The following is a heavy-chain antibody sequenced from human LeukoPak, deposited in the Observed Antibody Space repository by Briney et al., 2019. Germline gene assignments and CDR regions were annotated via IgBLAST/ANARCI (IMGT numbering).Heavy chain of an antibody. V-gene: IGHV4-61*01. J-gene: IGHJ4*02. D-gene: IGHD5-18*01. CDR1: DGSISSSPYY. CDR2: IYYSGST. Sequence: SETLSLTCIVSDGSISSSPYYWSWIRQPPGKGLEWIGHIYYSGSTNYNPSLKSRVTISIDTSKNQFSLRLSSVTAADTAVYYCARGAAGYSYGWGQGTLVTVSS. CDR3: ARGAAGYSYG.